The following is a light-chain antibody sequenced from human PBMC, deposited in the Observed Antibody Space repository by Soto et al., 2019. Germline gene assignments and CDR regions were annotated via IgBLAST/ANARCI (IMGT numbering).Light chain of an antibody. Sequence: DIQLTQSPSFLSASVGDRVAISCRASQGISTYLAWYQQKPGKAPKLLIYPASTLQSGVPSRFTGSGSGTQFTLTISSLQPEDFATYHCQHLHTCPWTFGQGTKVEIK. J-gene: IGKJ1*01. CDR2: PAS. CDR3: QHLHTCPWT. CDR1: QGISTY. V-gene: IGKV1-9*01.